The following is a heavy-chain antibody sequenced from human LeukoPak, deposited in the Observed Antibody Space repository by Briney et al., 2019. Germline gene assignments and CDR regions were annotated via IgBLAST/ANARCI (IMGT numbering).Heavy chain of an antibody. Sequence: SETLSLTCTVSGYSISSGYYWGWIRQPPGKGLEWIGSIYHSGSTYYNPSLKSRVTISVDTSKNQFSLKLSSVTAADTAVYYCARDGRITTVRGVLDYWGQGTLVTVSS. D-gene: IGHD3-10*01. CDR3: ARDGRITTVRGVLDY. CDR1: GYSISSGYY. V-gene: IGHV4-38-2*02. J-gene: IGHJ4*02. CDR2: IYHSGST.